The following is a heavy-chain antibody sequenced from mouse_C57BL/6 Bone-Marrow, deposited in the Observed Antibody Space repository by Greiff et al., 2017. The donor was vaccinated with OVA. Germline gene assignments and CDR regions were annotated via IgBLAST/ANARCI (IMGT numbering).Heavy chain of an antibody. J-gene: IGHJ2*01. CDR3: ARITTVPY. CDR1: GYTFTSYW. Sequence: QVQLQQSGAELVKPGASVKLSCKASGYTFTSYWTQWVKQRPGQGLEWIGEIDPSDSYTNYNQKFKGKATLTVDTSSSTAYMQLSSLTSEDSAVYYCARITTVPYWGQGTTLTVSS. CDR2: IDPSDSYT. V-gene: IGHV1-50*01. D-gene: IGHD1-1*01.